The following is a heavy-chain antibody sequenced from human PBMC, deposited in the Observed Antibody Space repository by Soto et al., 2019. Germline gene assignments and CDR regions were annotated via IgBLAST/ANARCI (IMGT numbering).Heavy chain of an antibody. D-gene: IGHD1-26*01. CDR1: GFTFSSYA. CDR2: ISYDGSNK. J-gene: IGHJ5*02. Sequence: QVQLVESGGGVVQPGRSLRLSCAASGFTFSSYAMHWVRQAPGKGLEWVAVISYDGSNKYYADSVKGRFTISRDNSKNTLYLQMNSLRAEDTAVYYGARGAGAWFDPWGQGTLVTVSS. V-gene: IGHV3-30-3*01. CDR3: ARGAGAWFDP.